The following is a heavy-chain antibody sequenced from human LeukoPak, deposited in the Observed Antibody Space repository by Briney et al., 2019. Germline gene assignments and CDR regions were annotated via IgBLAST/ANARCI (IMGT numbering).Heavy chain of an antibody. CDR1: GFPFSTYE. CDR3: TREGDNSTPDY. J-gene: IGHJ4*02. V-gene: IGHV3-48*03. D-gene: IGHD2/OR15-2a*01. Sequence: QPGGSLRLSCAASGFPFSTYEMNWVRQAPGKGLEWVSYISPNGRSINYADSVKGRFTISRDHAKNSLYLQMNSLRAEDTAIYYCTREGDNSTPDYWGQGTLVSVSS. CDR2: ISPNGRSI.